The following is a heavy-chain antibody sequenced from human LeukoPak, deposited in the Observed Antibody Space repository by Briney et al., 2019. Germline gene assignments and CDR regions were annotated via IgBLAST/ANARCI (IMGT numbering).Heavy chain of an antibody. CDR3: ARVRPPGYCSGGSCYDY. J-gene: IGHJ4*02. CDR1: GVTFSSDI. V-gene: IGHV3-21*01. D-gene: IGHD2-15*01. CDR2: ISSSSSYI. Sequence: GSPRHSCAASGVTFSSDIMNWGRQAPGKGLEWVSSISSSSSYIYYADSVKGRFTISRDNAKNSLYLQMNSLRAEDTAVYYCARVRPPGYCSGGSCYDYWGQGTLVTVSS.